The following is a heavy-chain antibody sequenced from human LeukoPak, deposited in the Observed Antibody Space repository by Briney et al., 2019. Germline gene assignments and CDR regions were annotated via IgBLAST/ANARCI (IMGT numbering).Heavy chain of an antibody. CDR2: IYYSGSP. Sequence: PSETLSLTCTVSGASISSYYWNWIRQPPGKGLEWIGYIYYSGSPYYNPSLKSRVTISVDTSKNRFSLKLSSVTAADTAVYYCARDLYGSGPFDIWGQGTMVTVSS. V-gene: IGHV4-59*01. CDR1: GASISSYY. CDR3: ARDLYGSGPFDI. J-gene: IGHJ3*02. D-gene: IGHD3-10*01.